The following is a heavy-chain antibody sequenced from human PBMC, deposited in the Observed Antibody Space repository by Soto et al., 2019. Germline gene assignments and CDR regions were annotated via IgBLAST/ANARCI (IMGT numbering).Heavy chain of an antibody. CDR1: GYTFTSYD. CDR2: MNPNSGNT. CDR3: ASEVVSRGRDV. J-gene: IGHJ6*02. V-gene: IGHV1-8*01. Sequence: QVQLVQSGAEVKKPGASVKVSCKASGYTFTSYDISWVRQATGQGLEWMGWMNPNSGNTGHAQKFQGRVTMTRNTSISTVDMELSSLRSEDTAVYYGASEVVSRGRDVWGHGTTVTVSS. D-gene: IGHD3-22*01.